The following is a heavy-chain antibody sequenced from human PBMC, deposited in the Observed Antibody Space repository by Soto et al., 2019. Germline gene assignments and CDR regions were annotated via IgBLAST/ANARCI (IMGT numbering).Heavy chain of an antibody. CDR1: GFTFSSYG. J-gene: IGHJ3*02. V-gene: IGHV3-33*01. CDR3: ARDSEANEAFDI. CDR2: IWYDGSNK. Sequence: VGSLRLSCAASGFTFSSYGMHWVRQAPGKGLEWVAVIWYDGSNKYYADSVKGRFTISRDNSKNTLYLQMNSLRAEDTAVYYCARDSEANEAFDIWGQGTMVTVSS.